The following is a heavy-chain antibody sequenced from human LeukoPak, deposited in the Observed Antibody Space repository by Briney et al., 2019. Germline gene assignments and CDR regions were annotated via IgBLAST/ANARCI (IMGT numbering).Heavy chain of an antibody. Sequence: PRGSQRLSCAASGFTFSTYWMTWVRQAPGKGLEWVANIKQDGSEKNYVDSVKGRFTISRDNAKNSLYLQMNTLSADDTAVYFCAGGISMVRGADYWGQGTLVTVSS. CDR1: GFTFSTYW. V-gene: IGHV3-7*04. D-gene: IGHD3-10*01. CDR3: AGGISMVRGADY. J-gene: IGHJ4*02. CDR2: IKQDGSEK.